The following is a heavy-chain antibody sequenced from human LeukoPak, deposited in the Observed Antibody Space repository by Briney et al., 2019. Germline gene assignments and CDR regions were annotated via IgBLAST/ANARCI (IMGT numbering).Heavy chain of an antibody. J-gene: IGHJ5*02. D-gene: IGHD6-13*01. V-gene: IGHV4-61*08. CDR3: AAGYSSSWYIFDP. CDR1: GGSISSGDYY. CDR2: IYYSGST. Sequence: PSETLSLTCTVSGGSISSGDYYWSWIRQPPGRGLEWIGYIYYSGSTNYNPSLKSRVTISVDTSKNQFSLKLSSVTAADTAVYYCAAGYSSSWYIFDPWGQGTLVTVSS.